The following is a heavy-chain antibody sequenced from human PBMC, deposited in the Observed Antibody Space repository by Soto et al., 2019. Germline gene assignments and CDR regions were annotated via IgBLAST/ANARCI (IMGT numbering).Heavy chain of an antibody. D-gene: IGHD1-1*01. CDR3: ARRAETNGWNGFGADKYYFDF. CDR2: PNPNTGNS. CDR1: GYTFTSYD. J-gene: IGHJ4*02. Sequence: ASVNLSCKASGYTFTSYDIYWVLQATVQGLEWMGWPNPNTGNSGYAQKFQGRITVTSDTSINTVHMELSSLRSEDTAVYYCARRAETNGWNGFGADKYYFDFWGQGTLVTVSS. V-gene: IGHV1-8*01.